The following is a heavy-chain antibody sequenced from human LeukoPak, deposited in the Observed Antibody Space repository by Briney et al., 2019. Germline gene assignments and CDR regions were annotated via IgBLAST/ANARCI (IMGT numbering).Heavy chain of an antibody. D-gene: IGHD5-12*01. V-gene: IGHV3-7*01. Sequence: PGGSLRLSCAASGFTVNSNYMSWVRQAPGKGLEWVANTKPDGSAEYYADSVRGRFTTSRDNANNFLYLQMNRLRAEDTAVYYCARQGGLNTNFDYWGQGTLVTVSS. CDR3: ARQGGLNTNFDY. CDR2: TKPDGSAE. J-gene: IGHJ4*02. CDR1: GFTVNSNY.